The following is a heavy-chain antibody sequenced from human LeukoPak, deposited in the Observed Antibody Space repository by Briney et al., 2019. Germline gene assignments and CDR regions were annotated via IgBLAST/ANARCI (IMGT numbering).Heavy chain of an antibody. CDR3: AKDMEGSVADYFDY. V-gene: IGHV3-23*01. Sequence: GGSLRLSCAASGFTVRSNYMSWVRQAPGKGLEWVSAISGGGDSTYYADSVKGRFTISRDNSKNTLYLQMNSLRADDTAVYYCAKDMEGSVADYFDYWGQGTLVTVSS. J-gene: IGHJ4*02. CDR2: ISGGGDST. CDR1: GFTVRSNY. D-gene: IGHD3-10*01.